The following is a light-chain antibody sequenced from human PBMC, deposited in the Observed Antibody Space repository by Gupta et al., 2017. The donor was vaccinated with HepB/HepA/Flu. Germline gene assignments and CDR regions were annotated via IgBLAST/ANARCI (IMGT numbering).Light chain of an antibody. V-gene: IGKV3-15*01. CDR2: GAS. J-gene: IGKJ5*01. CDR1: QSVSSN. CDR3: QQYNKCPPT. Sequence: EIVMTQSPATLSVSPGERATLSCRASQSVSSNLAWYQQKPGQAPRLLIYGASTRATGIPARFSGSGSGTEFTLTISSLQSEDFAVYCCQQYNKCPPTFGQGTQMDIK.